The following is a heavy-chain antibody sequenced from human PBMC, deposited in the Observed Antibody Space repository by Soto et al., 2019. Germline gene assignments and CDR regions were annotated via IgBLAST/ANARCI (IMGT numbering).Heavy chain of an antibody. Sequence: ASVKVSCKASGYTFTSYYMHWVRQAPGQGLEWMGIINPSGGSTSYAQKFQGRVTMTRDTSTSTVYMELSSLRSEDTAVYYCARGRYSYGYYYDGMDVWGQGTTVTVS. CDR3: ARGRYSYGYYYDGMDV. CDR2: INPSGGST. D-gene: IGHD5-18*01. CDR1: GYTFTSYY. V-gene: IGHV1-46*01. J-gene: IGHJ6*02.